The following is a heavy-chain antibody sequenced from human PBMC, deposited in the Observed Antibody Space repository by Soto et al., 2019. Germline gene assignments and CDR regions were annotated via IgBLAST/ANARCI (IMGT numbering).Heavy chain of an antibody. CDR3: TRDRGFDM. CDR1: GFNVSSNY. CDR2: INTGGNT. Sequence: EVQLVESGGGLIQPGGSLRLSCAASGFNVSSNYMSWVRQAPGEGLQWVSIINTGGNTHYADSVKGRFTISRDNSKNTVYLLMTRLRAEDTAVYYCTRDRGFDMWGQGTTVNVSS. J-gene: IGHJ3*02. V-gene: IGHV3-53*01.